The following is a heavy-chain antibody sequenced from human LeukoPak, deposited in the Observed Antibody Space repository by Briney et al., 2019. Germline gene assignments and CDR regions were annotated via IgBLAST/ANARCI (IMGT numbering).Heavy chain of an antibody. J-gene: IGHJ5*02. Sequence: GGSLRLSCAASGFTFSSYAMSWVRQAPGKGLEWVSAISGSGGSTYYADSVKGRFTIPRDNSKNTLYLQMNSLRAEDTAVYYCARGIDFWSGQRWFDPWGQGTLVTVSS. CDR3: ARGIDFWSGQRWFDP. CDR1: GFTFSSYA. V-gene: IGHV3-23*01. CDR2: ISGSGGST. D-gene: IGHD3-3*01.